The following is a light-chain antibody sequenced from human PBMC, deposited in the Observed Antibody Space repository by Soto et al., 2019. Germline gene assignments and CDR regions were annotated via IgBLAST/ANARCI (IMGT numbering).Light chain of an antibody. CDR3: QNHNNAPWT. CDR2: AAS. Sequence: IQMTQSPSSLSASVGDRFTITCRASQGIGNYLAWYQQKSGKVPKLLIYAASTLQSGVPSRFSGSRSGTDFTLTISSLQPEDVATYYCQNHNNAPWTFGQGTKVDIK. V-gene: IGKV1-27*01. J-gene: IGKJ1*01. CDR1: QGIGNY.